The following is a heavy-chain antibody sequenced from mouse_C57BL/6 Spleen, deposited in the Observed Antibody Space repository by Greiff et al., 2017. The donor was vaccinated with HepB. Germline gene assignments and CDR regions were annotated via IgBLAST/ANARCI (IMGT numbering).Heavy chain of an antibody. Sequence: QVQLQQPGAELVMPGASVKLSCKASGYTFTSYWMHWVKQRPGQGLEWIGEIDPSDSYTNYNQKFKGKSTLTVDKSSSTAYMQLSSLTSEDSAVYYCARSYDGYWYYFDDWGQGTTLTVSS. J-gene: IGHJ2*01. CDR3: ARSYDGYWYYFDD. D-gene: IGHD2-3*01. V-gene: IGHV1-69*01. CDR1: GYTFTSYW. CDR2: IDPSDSYT.